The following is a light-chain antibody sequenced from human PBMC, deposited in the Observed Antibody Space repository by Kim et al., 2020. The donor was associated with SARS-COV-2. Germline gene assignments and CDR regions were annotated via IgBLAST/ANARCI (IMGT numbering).Light chain of an antibody. Sequence: EIVMTQSPATLSVSPGERATLSCRASQSVNTNLAWYQQKPGQAPRLLIYGASTRATGIPARFSGSGSGTEFTLTISSLQSEDFAVYYCQQYNNWPLTCGQGTKVDIK. CDR2: GAS. CDR3: QQYNNWPLT. V-gene: IGKV3-15*01. CDR1: QSVNTN. J-gene: IGKJ1*01.